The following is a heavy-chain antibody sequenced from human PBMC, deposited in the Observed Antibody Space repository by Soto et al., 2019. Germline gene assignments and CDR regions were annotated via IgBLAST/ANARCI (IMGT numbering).Heavy chain of an antibody. D-gene: IGHD1-26*01. CDR2: ISPNSGGT. CDR1: GYSFTGYY. Sequence: QLQLVQSGAEVKKSGASVKISCKASGYSFTGYYIHWVRQAPGQGFEWMGEISPNSGGTKYAQKFQGRVTMTRDTSITTVYMDLSNLSPDDTAVYYCGKGRSGDVGVFYWGQGTLVTVYS. V-gene: IGHV1-2*02. CDR3: GKGRSGDVGVFY. J-gene: IGHJ4*02.